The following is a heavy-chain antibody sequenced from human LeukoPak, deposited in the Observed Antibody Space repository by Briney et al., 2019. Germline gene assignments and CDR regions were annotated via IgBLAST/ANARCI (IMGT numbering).Heavy chain of an antibody. J-gene: IGHJ4*02. Sequence: SETLSLTCTVSGGSISSYYWSWIRQPPGKGLEWIGYIYYSGSTNSNPSLKSRVTISVDTSKNQFSLKLSSVTAADTAVYYCARVSSGWYGLDYWGQGTLVTVSS. CDR2: IYYSGST. CDR3: ARVSSGWYGLDY. D-gene: IGHD6-19*01. CDR1: GGSISSYY. V-gene: IGHV4-59*01.